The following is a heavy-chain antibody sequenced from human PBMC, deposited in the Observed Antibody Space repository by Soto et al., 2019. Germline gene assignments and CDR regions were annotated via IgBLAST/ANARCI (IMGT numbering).Heavy chain of an antibody. Sequence: QVHLMQSGAEVKKPGASVKVSCKASGYTFTYYEITXVRQAPGQGLEWMGWISAYSGNTNYAQKIQGRLTMTTDTSTNTAYMELRSLRSDDTAVYYCARVVKAGDYGDYGRYYFDYWGHGTLVTVSS. D-gene: IGHD4-17*01. V-gene: IGHV1-18*04. CDR2: ISAYSGNT. CDR3: ARVVKAGDYGDYGRYYFDY. CDR1: GYTFTYYE. J-gene: IGHJ4*01.